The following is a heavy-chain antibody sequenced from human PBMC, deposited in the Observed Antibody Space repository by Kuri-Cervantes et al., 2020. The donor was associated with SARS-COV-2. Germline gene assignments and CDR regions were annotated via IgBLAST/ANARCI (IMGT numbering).Heavy chain of an antibody. V-gene: IGHV4-39*01. Sequence: SETLSLTCTVSGGSISSSSCYWGWNRQPPGKGLEWIGSIAYSGSTSYNPALRCRVTISVDTSKNQFSLKLTSVTAADTAVYYCARHDYGDYGLHCSDPWGQGTLVTVSS. J-gene: IGHJ5*02. CDR2: IAYSGST. CDR3: ARHDYGDYGLHCSDP. D-gene: IGHD4-17*01. CDR1: GGSISSSSCY.